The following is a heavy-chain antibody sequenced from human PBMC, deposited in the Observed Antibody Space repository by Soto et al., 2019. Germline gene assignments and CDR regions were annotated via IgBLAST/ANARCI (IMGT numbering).Heavy chain of an antibody. Sequence: GGSLRLSCAASGFTFSSYAMHWVRRAPGKGLEWVAAVSHDGKSGFYADSVSGRFTVSRDNSNNLVYLQMDRLRPEDTALFYCARLDKFNGGWSWGQGTAVTVSS. CDR1: GFTFSSYA. D-gene: IGHD6-19*01. CDR2: VSHDGKSG. CDR3: ARLDKFNGGWS. J-gene: IGHJ4*02. V-gene: IGHV3-30*14.